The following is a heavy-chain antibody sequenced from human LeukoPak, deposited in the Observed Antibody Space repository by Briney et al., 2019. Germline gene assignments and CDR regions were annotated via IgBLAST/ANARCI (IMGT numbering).Heavy chain of an antibody. J-gene: IGHJ4*02. CDR2: IIPIFGTA. V-gene: IGHV1-69*13. CDR1: GYTFTGYY. CDR3: AREPDYGGNSL. Sequence: SVKVSCKASGYTFTGYYMHWVRQAPGQGLEWMGGIIPIFGTANYAQKFQARVTITADESTSTAYMELSSLRSEDTAVYYCAREPDYGGNSLWGQGTLVTVSS. D-gene: IGHD4-23*01.